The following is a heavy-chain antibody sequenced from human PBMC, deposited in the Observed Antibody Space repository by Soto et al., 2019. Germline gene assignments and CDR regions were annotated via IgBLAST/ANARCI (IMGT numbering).Heavy chain of an antibody. CDR2: MNPNSGNT. J-gene: IGHJ3*02. CDR1: GYTFTSYD. D-gene: IGHD2-21*02. V-gene: IGHV1-8*01. Sequence: ASVKVSCKASGYTFTSYDINWVRQATGQGLEWMGWMNPNSGNTGYAQKFQGRVTMTRNTSISTAYMELSSLRSEDTAVYYCARDYCGGDCTGEAFDIWGQGTMVTVSS. CDR3: ARDYCGGDCTGEAFDI.